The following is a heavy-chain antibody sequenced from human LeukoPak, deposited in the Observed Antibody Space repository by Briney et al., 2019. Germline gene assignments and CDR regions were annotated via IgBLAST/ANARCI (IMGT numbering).Heavy chain of an antibody. CDR3: ARGTIAGATPYDY. CDR2: IYYSGST. V-gene: IGHV4-59*08. Sequence: SETLSLTSTVSGGSISSYYWSWIRQPPGKGLEWIGYIYYSGSTNYNPSLKSRITISVDTSKNQFSLKLNSVTAADTAVYYCARGTIAGATPYDYWGQGTLVAVSS. CDR1: GGSISSYY. J-gene: IGHJ4*02. D-gene: IGHD1-26*01.